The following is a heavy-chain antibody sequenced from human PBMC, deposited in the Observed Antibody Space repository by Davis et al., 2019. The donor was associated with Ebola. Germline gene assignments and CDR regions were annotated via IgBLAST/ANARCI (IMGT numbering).Heavy chain of an antibody. CDR2: INPHNGNT. Sequence: ASVKVSCKASGYTFTNYGITWVRQAPGQGLEWVGWINPHNGNTNYAQNVQGRVTMTTDTSTSTAYMELRSLRSDDTAVYYCARWRKWELLSTDYWGQGTLVTVSS. J-gene: IGHJ4*02. D-gene: IGHD1-26*01. CDR1: GYTFTNYG. CDR3: ARWRKWELLSTDY. V-gene: IGHV1-18*04.